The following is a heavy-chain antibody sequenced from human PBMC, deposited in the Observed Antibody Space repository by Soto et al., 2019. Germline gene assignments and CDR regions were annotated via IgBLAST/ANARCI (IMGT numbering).Heavy chain of an antibody. V-gene: IGHV3-9*01. CDR3: TKDIGTYYYDSSGFHY. Sequence: DVQLVESGGGLVQPGRSLRLSCVASGFKFNDYAIHWVRQVPGKGLEWVSGISWDSGTIGYADSVKGRFTISRDNAKNSLYLQMNSLRVEDTALYYCTKDIGTYYYDSSGFHYWGQGTLVTVSS. CDR2: ISWDSGTI. J-gene: IGHJ4*02. D-gene: IGHD3-22*01. CDR1: GFKFNDYA.